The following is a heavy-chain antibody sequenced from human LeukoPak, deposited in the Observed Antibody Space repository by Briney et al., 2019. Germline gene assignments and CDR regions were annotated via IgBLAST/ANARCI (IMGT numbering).Heavy chain of an antibody. D-gene: IGHD3-9*01. Sequence: GGSLRLSCAASGFTFSTYGMSWVRQAPGKGLEWVSSIIGSGASTYYADSVKGRFTISRDNYKNTLYLQMSSLRAEDTAVYYCANLHYDILTGYIYYFDYWGQGTLVTVSS. CDR1: GFTFSTYG. CDR3: ANLHYDILTGYIYYFDY. V-gene: IGHV3-23*01. J-gene: IGHJ4*02. CDR2: IIGSGAST.